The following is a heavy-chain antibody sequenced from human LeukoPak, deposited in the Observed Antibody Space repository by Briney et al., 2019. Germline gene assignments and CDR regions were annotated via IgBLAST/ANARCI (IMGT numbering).Heavy chain of an antibody. D-gene: IGHD3-22*01. CDR2: INPSGGST. CDR3: AREPLFTMIVVERRYAFDI. J-gene: IGHJ3*02. V-gene: IGHV1-46*01. CDR1: GYTFTSYY. Sequence: ASVNVSCKASGYTFTSYYMHWVRQAPGQGLEWMGIINPSGGSTSYAQKFQGRVTMTRDTSTSTVYMELSSLRSEETAVYYCAREPLFTMIVVERRYAFDIWGQGTMFTVSS.